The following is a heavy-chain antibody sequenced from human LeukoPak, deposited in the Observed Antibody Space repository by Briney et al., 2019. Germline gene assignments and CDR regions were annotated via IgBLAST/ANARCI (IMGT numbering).Heavy chain of an antibody. Sequence: ASVKVSCKASGYTFTGYYMHWVRQAPGQGLEWMGWINPNSGGTNYAQKFQGRVTMTRDTSISTAYMELSRLRSDDTAVYYCARSRGIVVVTYFDYWGQGTLVTVSS. CDR3: ARSRGIVVVTYFDY. CDR1: GYTFTGYY. D-gene: IGHD3-22*01. V-gene: IGHV1-2*02. CDR2: INPNSGGT. J-gene: IGHJ4*02.